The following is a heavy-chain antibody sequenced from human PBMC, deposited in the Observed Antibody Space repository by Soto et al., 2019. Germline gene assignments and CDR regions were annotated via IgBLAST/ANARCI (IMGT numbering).Heavy chain of an antibody. CDR2: IIPILGIA. CDR1: GGTFSSYT. CDR3: ASQLGSVYGSGIYPAFDI. J-gene: IGHJ3*02. D-gene: IGHD3-10*01. V-gene: IGHV1-69*02. Sequence: QVQLVQSGAEVKKPGSSVKVSCKASGGTFSSYTISWVRQAPGQGLEWMGRIIPILGIANYAQKFQGRVTITADKSTSTAYMELSSLRSEDTAVYSCASQLGSVYGSGIYPAFDIWGQGTMVTVSS.